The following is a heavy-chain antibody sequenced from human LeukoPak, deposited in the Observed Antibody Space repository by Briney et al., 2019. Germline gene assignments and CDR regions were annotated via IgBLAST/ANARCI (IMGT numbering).Heavy chain of an antibody. J-gene: IGHJ4*02. CDR3: ARGVTGTELDY. Sequence: GASVTVSCKASGYMFTSYGISWVRQAPGQGLEWMGWISAYNNNTNYAQKLQGRVTMTTDTSTSTAYMELRSLRSDDTAVYYCARGVTGTELDYWGQGTLVTVSS. CDR2: ISAYNNNT. D-gene: IGHD1-1*01. CDR1: GYMFTSYG. V-gene: IGHV1-18*01.